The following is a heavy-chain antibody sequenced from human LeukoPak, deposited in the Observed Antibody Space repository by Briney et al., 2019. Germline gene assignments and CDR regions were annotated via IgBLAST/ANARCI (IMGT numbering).Heavy chain of an antibody. CDR2: IHNSGGT. V-gene: IGHV4-38-2*02. CDR3: ARNPHYYMDV. CDR1: GYSISSGYY. Sequence: PSETLSLTCSVSGYSISSGYYWGWIRQSPGKGLEWIGCIHNSGGTHYKTSLKRRVTISVDTSKTQFSLKLSSVTAADTAVYYCARNPHYYMDVWGKGTTVTISS. J-gene: IGHJ6*03.